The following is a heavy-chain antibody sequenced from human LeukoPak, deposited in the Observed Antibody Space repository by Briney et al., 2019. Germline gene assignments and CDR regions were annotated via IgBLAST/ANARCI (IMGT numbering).Heavy chain of an antibody. CDR1: GFSFSNYA. V-gene: IGHV3-30-3*01. D-gene: IGHD3-10*01. J-gene: IGHJ4*02. Sequence: GGSLRLSCAASGFSFSNYAMNWVRQAPGKGLEWVAVISYDGSNKYYADSVKGRFTISRDNSKNTLYLQMNSLRAEDTAVYYCASSRDDYGDYWGQGTLVTVSS. CDR2: ISYDGSNK. CDR3: ASSRDDYGDY.